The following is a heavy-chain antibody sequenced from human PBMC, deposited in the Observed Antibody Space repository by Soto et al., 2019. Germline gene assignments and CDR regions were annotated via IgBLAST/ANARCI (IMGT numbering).Heavy chain of an antibody. CDR1: GYTFTSYD. J-gene: IGHJ6*02. Sequence: ASVKVSCKASGYTFTSYDINWVRQATGQGLEWMGWMNPNSGNTGYAQKLQGRVTMTTDTSTSTAYMELRSLRSDDTAVYYCARHFLGYCSSTSCYEGYYGMDVWGQGTTVTVSS. CDR2: MNPNSGNT. D-gene: IGHD2-2*01. CDR3: ARHFLGYCSSTSCYEGYYGMDV. V-gene: IGHV1-8*01.